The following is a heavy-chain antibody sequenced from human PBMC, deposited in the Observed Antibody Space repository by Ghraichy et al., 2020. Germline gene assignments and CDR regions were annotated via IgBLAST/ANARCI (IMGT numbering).Heavy chain of an antibody. CDR1: GGSVSSGSYY. J-gene: IGHJ5*02. CDR2: IYYSGST. Sequence: SETLSLTCTVSGGSVSSGSYYWSWIRQPPGKGLEWIGYIYYSGSTNYNPSLKSRVTISVDTSKNQFSLKLSSVTAADTAVYYCARLWFGTHWFDPWGQGTLVTVSS. V-gene: IGHV4-61*01. CDR3: ARLWFGTHWFDP. D-gene: IGHD3-10*01.